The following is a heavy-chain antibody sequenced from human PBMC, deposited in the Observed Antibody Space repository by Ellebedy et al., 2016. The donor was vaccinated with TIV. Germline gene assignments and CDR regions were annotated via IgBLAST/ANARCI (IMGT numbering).Heavy chain of an antibody. V-gene: IGHV3-7*03. J-gene: IGHJ4*02. D-gene: IGHD3-10*01. Sequence: GESLKISCAAYGFTFTNYWMSWVRQAPGKGLEWVATIKQGGSEKYYVDSVKGRFTICRDNAKNSLYLQMNSLRAEDTAVYYCARLDAIIDVKSLDYWGQGTLVTVSS. CDR2: IKQGGSEK. CDR3: ARLDAIIDVKSLDY. CDR1: GFTFTNYW.